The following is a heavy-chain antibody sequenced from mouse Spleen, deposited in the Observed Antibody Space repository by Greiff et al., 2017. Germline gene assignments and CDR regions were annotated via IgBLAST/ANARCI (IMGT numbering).Heavy chain of an antibody. J-gene: IGHJ1*03. V-gene: IGHV5-17*01. Sequence: DVMLVESGGGLVKPGGSLKLSCAASGFTFSDYGMHWVRQAPEKGLEWVAYISSGSSTIYYADTVKGRFTISRDNAKNTLFLQMTSLRSEDTAMYYCARFDYAWYFDVWGTGTTVTVSS. CDR2: ISSGSSTI. CDR3: ARFDYAWYFDV. D-gene: IGHD2-4*01. CDR1: GFTFSDYG.